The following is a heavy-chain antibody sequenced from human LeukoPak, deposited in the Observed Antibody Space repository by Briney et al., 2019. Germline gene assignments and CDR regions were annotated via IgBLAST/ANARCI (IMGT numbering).Heavy chain of an antibody. V-gene: IGHV6-1*01. CDR1: GDSVSSNSAA. CDR3: ARDRGTTVGATGSSYYYYMDV. J-gene: IGHJ6*03. Sequence: PSQTLSLTCAISGDSVSSNSAAWNWIRQSPSRGLEWLGRTYYRSKLYNDYAVSVKSRITINPDTSKNQFSLQLNSVTPEDTAVYYCARDRGTTVGATGSSYYYYMDVWGKGTTVTVSS. D-gene: IGHD1-26*01. CDR2: TYYRSKLYN.